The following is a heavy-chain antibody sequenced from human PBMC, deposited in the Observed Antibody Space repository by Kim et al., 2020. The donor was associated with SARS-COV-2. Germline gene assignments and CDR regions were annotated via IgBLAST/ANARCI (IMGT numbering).Heavy chain of an antibody. D-gene: IGHD1-26*01. CDR2: DASSP. J-gene: IGHJ5*02. V-gene: IGHV3-74*01. Sequence: DASSPFYADSVKGRFTISRDNAKNTLYLQMNSLRAGDTAVYYCARGDSGPWGQGTLVTVSS. CDR3: ARGDSGP.